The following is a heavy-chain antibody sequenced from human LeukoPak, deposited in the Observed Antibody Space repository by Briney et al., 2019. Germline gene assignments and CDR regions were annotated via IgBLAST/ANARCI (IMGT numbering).Heavy chain of an antibody. J-gene: IGHJ4*02. Sequence: SETLSLTCTVSGGSISRTYYYWGWIRQPPGKGLEWIGRIYYSGSTYYSPSLKSRGTISLDTSKNPFSRKLTSVTAADTAVYYGARRGDYWGQGTLVTVS. CDR3: ARRGDY. CDR2: IYYSGST. CDR1: GGSISRTYYY. V-gene: IGHV4-39*01.